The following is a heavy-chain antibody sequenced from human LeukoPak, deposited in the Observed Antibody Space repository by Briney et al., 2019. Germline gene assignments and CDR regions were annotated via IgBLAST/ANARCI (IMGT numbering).Heavy chain of an antibody. V-gene: IGHV4-34*01. Sequence: ASETLSLTCAVYGGSFSGYYWSWIRQPPGKGLEWIGNIYHSGITYYNLYNPSLKSRVIISVDTSKNHFSLKLSSVTAADTAVYFCATLLSSSYYFDYWGQGTLVTVSS. CDR1: GGSFSGYY. D-gene: IGHD3-10*02. J-gene: IGHJ4*02. CDR3: ATLLSSSYYFDY. CDR2: IYHSGIT.